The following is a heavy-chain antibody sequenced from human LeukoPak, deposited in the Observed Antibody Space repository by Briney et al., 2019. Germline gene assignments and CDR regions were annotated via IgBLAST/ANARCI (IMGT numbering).Heavy chain of an antibody. CDR2: IWYDGSNK. D-gene: IGHD1-26*01. CDR1: GLTFSSYG. V-gene: IGHV3-33*01. CDR3: ARDLRPMGATIPGDY. Sequence: GGSLRLSCAASGLTFSSYGMHWVRQAPGKGLEWVAVIWYDGSNKYYADSVKGRFTISRDNSKNTLYLQMNSLRAEDTAVYYCARDLRPMGATIPGDYWGQGTLVTVSS. J-gene: IGHJ4*02.